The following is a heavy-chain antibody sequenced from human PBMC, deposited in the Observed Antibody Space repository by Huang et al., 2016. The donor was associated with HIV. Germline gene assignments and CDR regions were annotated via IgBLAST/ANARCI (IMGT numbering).Heavy chain of an antibody. Sequence: QVQLRQSGPGLVKPSETLSLTCTVSGDSISSFYWSWIRQPAGKGLEWIGRIYTSGSTNYNPARKSRVTRSVDTSKNQFSLKLISVTAADTAVYYCARDYSVGSLTHMYYYAMDVWGQGTTVTVSS. D-gene: IGHD1-26*01. CDR2: IYTSGST. CDR3: ARDYSVGSLTHMYYYAMDV. J-gene: IGHJ6*02. V-gene: IGHV4-4*07. CDR1: GDSISSFY.